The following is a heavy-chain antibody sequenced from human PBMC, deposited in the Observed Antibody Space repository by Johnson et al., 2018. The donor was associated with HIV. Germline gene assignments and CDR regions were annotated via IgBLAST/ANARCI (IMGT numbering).Heavy chain of an antibody. CDR1: GFTFSSYD. V-gene: IGHV3-30*04. CDR3: ARGIIVSPDAFDF. CDR2: ISYDGSNK. J-gene: IGHJ3*01. Sequence: QEQLVESGGGLVNPGGSLRLSCAASGFTFSSYDIDWVRQAPGKGLEWLAAISYDGSNKFYADSVQGRFTISRDNSKNTLYLQMNSLRREDTAVYYCARGIIVSPDAFDFWGLGTRVTVSS. D-gene: IGHD5/OR15-5a*01.